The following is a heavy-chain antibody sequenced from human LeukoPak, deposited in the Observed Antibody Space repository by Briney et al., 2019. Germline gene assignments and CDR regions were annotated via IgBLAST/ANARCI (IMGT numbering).Heavy chain of an antibody. J-gene: IGHJ6*03. CDR3: TRERGHYCDYGVGYYYMDV. D-gene: IGHD4-17*01. CDR2: IRSKAYGGTT. CDR1: GFTFGDYA. V-gene: IGHV3-49*05. Sequence: KPGRSLRLSCTASGFTFGDYAMSWFRQAPGKGLEWVGFIRSKAYGGTTEYAASVKGRFTISRDDSKSIAYLQMNSLKTEDTAVYYCTRERGHYCDYGVGYYYMDVWGKGTTVTVSS.